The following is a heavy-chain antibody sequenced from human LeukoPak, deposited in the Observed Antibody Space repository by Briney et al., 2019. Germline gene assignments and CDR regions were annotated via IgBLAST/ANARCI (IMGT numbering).Heavy chain of an antibody. CDR3: ASRDGYEYYFDY. D-gene: IGHD5-24*01. Sequence: SETLSLTCTVSGGSISSSSYYWGWIRQPPGKGLEWIGSIYYSGSTYYNPSLKSRVTISVDTSKNQFSLKLSSVTAADTAVYYCASRDGYEYYFDYWGQGTLVTVSS. CDR1: GGSISSSSYY. J-gene: IGHJ4*02. V-gene: IGHV4-39*01. CDR2: IYYSGST.